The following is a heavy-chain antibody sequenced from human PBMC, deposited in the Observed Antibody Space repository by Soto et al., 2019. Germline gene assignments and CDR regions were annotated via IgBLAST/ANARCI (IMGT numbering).Heavy chain of an antibody. CDR3: ETSLKTVTTIFDY. CDR1: GFALRSYA. V-gene: IGHV3-23*01. CDR2: VSGTGATS. J-gene: IGHJ4*02. D-gene: IGHD2-21*02. Sequence: GGSLRLSCAASGFALRSYAMSWVRQAPGKGLEWVSTVSGTGATSYYADSVRGRFTISRDNSKSTLYLQMNSLSAEDTALYYCETSLKTVTTIFDYWGPGALVTVSS.